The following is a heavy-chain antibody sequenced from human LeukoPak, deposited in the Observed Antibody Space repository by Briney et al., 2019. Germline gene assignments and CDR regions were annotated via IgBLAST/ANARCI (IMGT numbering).Heavy chain of an antibody. Sequence: ASVKVSCKASGYTFAYYGITWVRQARGQGLEWMGWISAYSNNTNYAQNFQDRLTMPTDTSTSTTYLELRSLRSDDTAIYYCARMGFLHYFVGGIDYWGLGTLVIVSS. J-gene: IGHJ4*02. CDR1: GYTFAYYG. V-gene: IGHV1-18*01. CDR3: ARMGFLHYFVGGIDY. CDR2: ISAYSNNT. D-gene: IGHD3-9*01.